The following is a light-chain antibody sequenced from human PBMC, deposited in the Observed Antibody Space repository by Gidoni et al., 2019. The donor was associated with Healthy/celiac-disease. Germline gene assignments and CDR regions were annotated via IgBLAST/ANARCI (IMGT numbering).Light chain of an antibody. Sequence: DIQMTQSPSSLSASVGDRVTITCRASQSISSYLNWYQQKPGKAPKLLIYAASSLQSGVPSRFSGSGPGTDFTLTISSLQPEDFATYYCQQSYSTPPGTFGPGTKVDIK. V-gene: IGKV1-39*01. CDR1: QSISSY. J-gene: IGKJ3*01. CDR2: AAS. CDR3: QQSYSTPPGT.